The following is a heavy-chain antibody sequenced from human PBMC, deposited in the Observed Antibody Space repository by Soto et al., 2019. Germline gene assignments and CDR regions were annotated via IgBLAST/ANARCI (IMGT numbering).Heavy chain of an antibody. Sequence: AALPLTGAGRGGTVSIYCLSWIRQPPGKGLEWIGYIYYSGSTNYNPSLKSRVTISVDTSKNQFSLKLSSVTAADTAVYYCARHQNGDFDYWGQGTLVTVSS. CDR1: GGTVSIYC. CDR2: IYYSGST. D-gene: IGHD4-17*01. J-gene: IGHJ4*02. V-gene: IGHV4-59*08. CDR3: ARHQNGDFDY.